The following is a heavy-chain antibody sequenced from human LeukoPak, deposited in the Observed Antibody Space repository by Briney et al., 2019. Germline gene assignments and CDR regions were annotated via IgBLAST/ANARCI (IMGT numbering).Heavy chain of an antibody. V-gene: IGHV1-69*13. J-gene: IGHJ4*02. Sequence: SVKVSCKASGGTFNSYAISWVRQAPGLGLEWMGGIIPIFDTGNYAQKFQGRVTITADESTSTVYMELSSPRSEDTAVYYCARTYYYESSGFYFDYWGQGTLVTVSS. CDR2: IIPIFDTG. CDR1: GGTFNSYA. CDR3: ARTYYYESSGFYFDY. D-gene: IGHD3-22*01.